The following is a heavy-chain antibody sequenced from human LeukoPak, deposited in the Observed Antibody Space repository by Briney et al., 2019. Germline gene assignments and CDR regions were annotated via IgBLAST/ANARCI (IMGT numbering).Heavy chain of an antibody. Sequence: SETLSLTCAVSGGSISSGGYSWSWIRQPPGKGLEWIGYIYHSGSTYYNPSLKSRVTISVDKSKNQFSLKLSSVTAADTAVYYCARGSVDFARHFDYWGQGTLVTVSS. J-gene: IGHJ4*02. CDR1: GGSISSGGYS. CDR3: ARGSVDFARHFDY. V-gene: IGHV4-30-2*01. D-gene: IGHD3-3*01. CDR2: IYHSGST.